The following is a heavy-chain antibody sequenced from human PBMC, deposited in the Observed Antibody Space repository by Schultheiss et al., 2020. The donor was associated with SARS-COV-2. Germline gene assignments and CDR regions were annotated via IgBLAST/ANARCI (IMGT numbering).Heavy chain of an antibody. V-gene: IGHV4-30-4*01. CDR2: IYYSGST. J-gene: IGHJ4*02. CDR1: GGSISSGDYY. D-gene: IGHD3-22*01. CDR3: ARAGTYDSSGFPELFDY. Sequence: SETLSLTCTVSGGSISSGDYYWSWIRQPPGKGLEWIGYIYYSGSTYYNPSLKSRVTISVDTSKNQFSLKLSSVTAADTAVYYCARAGTYDSSGFPELFDYWGQGTLVTVSS.